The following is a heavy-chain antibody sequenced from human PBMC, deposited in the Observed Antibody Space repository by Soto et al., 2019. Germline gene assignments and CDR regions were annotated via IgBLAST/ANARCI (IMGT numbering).Heavy chain of an antibody. CDR1: GGTFSSYA. CDR2: IIPIFGTA. V-gene: IGHV1-69*13. D-gene: IGHD2-2*01. J-gene: IGHJ5*02. Sequence: SVKVSCKASGGTFSSYAISWVRQAPGQGLEWMGGIIPIFGTANYAHKFQGRVTITSDESTSTAYMELSSLRSEDTAVYYCARSVVPAAKWEWFDXWGQGTPVTVSX. CDR3: ARSVVPAAKWEWFDX.